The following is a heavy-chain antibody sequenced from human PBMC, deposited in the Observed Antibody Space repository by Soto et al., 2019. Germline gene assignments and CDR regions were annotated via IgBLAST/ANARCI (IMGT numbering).Heavy chain of an antibody. Sequence: QLQLQESGPGLVKPSETLSLTCTVSGGSISSSSYYWGWIRQPPGKGLEWIGSIYYSGSTYYNPTLKSRVTISVYTSTNQFSLKLSSVTAADAAVYYGASPSTMVRGSGMDVWGQGTTVTVSS. CDR2: IYYSGST. CDR3: ASPSTMVRGSGMDV. J-gene: IGHJ6*02. V-gene: IGHV4-39*01. CDR1: GGSISSSSYY. D-gene: IGHD3-10*01.